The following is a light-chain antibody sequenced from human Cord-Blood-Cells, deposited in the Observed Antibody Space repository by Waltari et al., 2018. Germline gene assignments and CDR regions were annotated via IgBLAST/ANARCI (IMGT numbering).Light chain of an antibody. V-gene: IGKV4-1*01. CDR3: QQYYSTPIT. Sequence: DIVMTQSPDSLAVSLGARATINCKSSQSVLYSSNNKNYLAWYRQKQGQPPKLLIYWASTRESGVPDRFSGSGSGTDFTLTISSLQAEDVAVYYCQQYYSTPITFGQGTRLEIK. CDR2: WAS. J-gene: IGKJ5*01. CDR1: QSVLYSSNNKNY.